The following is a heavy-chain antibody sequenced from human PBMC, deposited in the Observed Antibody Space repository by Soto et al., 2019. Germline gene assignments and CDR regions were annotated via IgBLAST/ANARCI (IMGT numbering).Heavy chain of an antibody. V-gene: IGHV4-30-4*01. CDR1: GASINNNDYY. D-gene: IGHD3-22*01. CDR2: VYYSGTT. Sequence: LSLTCTVSGASINNNDYYWSWIRQTPGKGLEWIGYVYYSGTTDYIPSLKSRLSMSIDKSQNQFTLKLNFVTAADTATYYCARMSYFYDKWYFDLWGRGTLVTVSS. J-gene: IGHJ2*01. CDR3: ARMSYFYDKWYFDL.